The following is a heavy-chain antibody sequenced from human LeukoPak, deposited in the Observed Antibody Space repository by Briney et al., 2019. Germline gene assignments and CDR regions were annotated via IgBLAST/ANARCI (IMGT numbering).Heavy chain of an antibody. CDR2: IIPIFGTA. V-gene: IGHV1-69*05. J-gene: IGHJ6*03. CDR3: ARGSSSSYYYYYYMDV. D-gene: IGHD6-6*01. CDR1: GGTFSSYA. Sequence: SVKVSCKASGGTFSSYAISWVRQAPGQGLKWMGGIIPIFGTANYAQKFQGRVTITTDESTSTAYMELSSLRSEDTAVYYCARGSSSSYYYYYYMDVWGKGTTVTVSS.